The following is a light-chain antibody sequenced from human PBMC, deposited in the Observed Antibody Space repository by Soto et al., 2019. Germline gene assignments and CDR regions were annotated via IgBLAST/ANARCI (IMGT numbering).Light chain of an antibody. J-gene: IGKJ2*01. CDR2: AAS. V-gene: IGKV1-8*01. Sequence: AIRMTQSPSSLSASTGVRVTITCRASQGISSYLAWYQQKPGKAPKLLIYAASTLQSGVPSRFSGSGSGTDFTLTISCLQSEDFATYYCQQYYSYPYTFGQGTKVDIK. CDR3: QQYYSYPYT. CDR1: QGISSY.